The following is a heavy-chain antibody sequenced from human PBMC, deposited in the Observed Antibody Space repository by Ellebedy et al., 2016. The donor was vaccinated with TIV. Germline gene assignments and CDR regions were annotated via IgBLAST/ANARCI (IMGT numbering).Heavy chain of an antibody. CDR2: IIPISDSA. CDR3: AASSFYGTMILH. V-gene: IGHV1-69*13. Sequence: AASVTVSCKASGGSFRKNAVTWVRQAPGQGLEWMGGIIPISDSANYAHQFQGRVTIIADRSTSTATLELSSLRSDDTAVYYCAASSFYGTMILHWGQGTLVTVSS. D-gene: IGHD3-22*01. CDR1: GGSFRKNA. J-gene: IGHJ4*02.